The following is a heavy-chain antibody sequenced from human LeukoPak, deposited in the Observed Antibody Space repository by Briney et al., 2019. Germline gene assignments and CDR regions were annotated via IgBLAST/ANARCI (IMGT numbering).Heavy chain of an antibody. CDR2: INPNTGST. D-gene: IGHD6-19*01. V-gene: IGHV1-2*02. CDR1: GYNFTAYH. CDR3: ARADTLKYSSGWYSLPPAGWFDP. Sequence: ASMKVSCKASGYNFTAYHMHWVRQAPGQGLQWMGWINPNTGSTNYAQKFQGRVTLTRDTAISTASMEVTRLRSDDTAVYYCARADTLKYSSGWYSLPPAGWFDPWGQGTLVTVSS. J-gene: IGHJ5*02.